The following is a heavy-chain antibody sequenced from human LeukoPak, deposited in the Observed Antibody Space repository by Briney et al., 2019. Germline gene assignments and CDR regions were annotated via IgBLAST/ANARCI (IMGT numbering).Heavy chain of an antibody. CDR3: ARDLSSGFDY. CDR1: GFTFSSYG. Sequence: PGGSLRLSCAASGFTFSSYGMHWVRQAPGKGLEWVAFIRYDGSNKYYADSVKGRFTISRDNAKNSLYLQMNSLRAEDTAVYYCARDLSSGFDYWGQGTLVTVSS. D-gene: IGHD3-22*01. CDR2: IRYDGSNK. V-gene: IGHV3-30*02. J-gene: IGHJ4*02.